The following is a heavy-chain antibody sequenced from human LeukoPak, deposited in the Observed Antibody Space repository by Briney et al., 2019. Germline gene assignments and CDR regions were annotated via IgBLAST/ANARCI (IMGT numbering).Heavy chain of an antibody. Sequence: GASVKVSCKASRYTFTSYYIHWVRQAPGQGLEWMGWINPNSGGANYAQKFQGRVTMTRDTSISTGYMELSRLRSDDTAVYYCARDVGEYCSSVSCYASDYWGQGTLVTVSS. J-gene: IGHJ4*02. CDR3: ARDVGEYCSSVSCYASDY. V-gene: IGHV1-2*02. D-gene: IGHD2-2*01. CDR1: RYTFTSYY. CDR2: INPNSGGA.